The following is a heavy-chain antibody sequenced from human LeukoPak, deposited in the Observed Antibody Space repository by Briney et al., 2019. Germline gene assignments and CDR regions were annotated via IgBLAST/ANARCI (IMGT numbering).Heavy chain of an antibody. CDR1: GFTFSSYS. D-gene: IGHD1-26*01. J-gene: IGHJ4*02. Sequence: PGGSLRLSCAASGFTFSSYSMNWVRQAPGKGLEWVSYISSSSSTIYYADSVKGRFTISRDNAKNSLYLQMNSLRAEDTAVYYCAKAHHRKWELDLGYWGQGTLVTVSS. CDR2: ISSSSSTI. V-gene: IGHV3-48*01. CDR3: AKAHHRKWELDLGY.